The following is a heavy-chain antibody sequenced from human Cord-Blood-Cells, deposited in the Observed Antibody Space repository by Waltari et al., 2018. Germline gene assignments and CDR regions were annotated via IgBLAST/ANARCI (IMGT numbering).Heavy chain of an antibody. J-gene: IGHJ3*02. CDR3: AREVVVAATPGGAFDI. V-gene: IGHV4-34*01. Sequence: QVQLQQWGAGLLKPSETLSLTCAVYGGSFSGYYWSWIRQPPGKGLEWIGEINHSGRTNYNPSLKSRVTISVDTSKNQVSLKLSSVTAADTAVYYCAREVVVAATPGGAFDIWGQGTMVTVSS. D-gene: IGHD2-15*01. CDR1: GGSFSGYY. CDR2: INHSGRT.